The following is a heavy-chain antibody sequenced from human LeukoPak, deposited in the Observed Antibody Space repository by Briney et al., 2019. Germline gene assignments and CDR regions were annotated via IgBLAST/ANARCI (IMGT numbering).Heavy chain of an antibody. V-gene: IGHV3-21*01. CDR3: ARDAMRDRDDAFDI. D-gene: IGHD1-14*01. CDR1: GFTFSSYS. J-gene: IGHJ3*02. Sequence: GGSLRLSCAASGFTFSSYSMSWVRQAPGKGLEWVSSISSSSTYIYYADSVKGRFTISRDNAKNSLYLQMNSLRAEDTAVYYCARDAMRDRDDAFDIWGQGTMVTVSS. CDR2: ISSSSTYI.